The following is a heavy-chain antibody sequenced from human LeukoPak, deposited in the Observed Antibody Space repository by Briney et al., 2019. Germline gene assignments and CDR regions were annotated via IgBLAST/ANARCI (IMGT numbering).Heavy chain of an antibody. D-gene: IGHD6-19*01. J-gene: IGHJ4*02. CDR2: MSYDGSNK. Sequence: GGSLRLSCAASGFIFSSYTMHWVRQAPGKGLEWVSVMSYDGSNKYYADSVKGRFTISRDNSKNTLYLQMNSLRAEDTAVYYCAKEGWYSSGWFYFDYWGQGTLVTVSS. CDR1: GFIFSSYT. V-gene: IGHV3-30-3*01. CDR3: AKEGWYSSGWFYFDY.